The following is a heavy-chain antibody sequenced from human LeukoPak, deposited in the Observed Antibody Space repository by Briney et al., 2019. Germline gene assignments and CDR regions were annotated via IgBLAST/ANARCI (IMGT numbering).Heavy chain of an antibody. V-gene: IGHV3-74*03. D-gene: IGHD3-10*01. CDR3: ARSGITMVGGASIGLLTFDI. CDR2: MNSDGSTI. J-gene: IGHJ3*02. CDR1: GFTVSNNY. Sequence: GGSLRLSCAASGFTVSNNYMSWVRQAPGEGLVWVSRMNSDGSTITYADSVKGRITISRDNAKNTLYLQMNSLRVEDTAVYYCARSGITMVGGASIGLLTFDIWGPGTMVTVSS.